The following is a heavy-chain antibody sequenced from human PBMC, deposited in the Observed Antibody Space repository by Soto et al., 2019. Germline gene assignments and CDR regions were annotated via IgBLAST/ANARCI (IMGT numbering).Heavy chain of an antibody. CDR1: RFTFRSYG. Sequence: QVQLVESGGGVVQPGRSLRLSCAASRFTFRSYGMHWVRQAPGKGLEWVAVIWYDGSIKYYADSVKGRFTISRDNSENTLYLQMSSLSAEDTAVYYCARDLVVAASYYYYGMDVWGQGTTVTVSS. CDR3: ARDLVVAASYYYYGMDV. J-gene: IGHJ6*02. CDR2: IWYDGSIK. D-gene: IGHD2-15*01. V-gene: IGHV3-33*01.